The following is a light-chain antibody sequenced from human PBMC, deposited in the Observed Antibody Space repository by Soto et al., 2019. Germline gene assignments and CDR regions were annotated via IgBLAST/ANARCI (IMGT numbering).Light chain of an antibody. J-gene: IGKJ4*01. Sequence: EIVLTQSPGTLSLSPGERATLSCRASQVVGGSYLAWYQQKPGQAPRLVIYGVSSRATGIPDRFRGSGSGKDFTLTISRLEAEDFTVYYCQQYDRSALTFGGGTKVEIK. V-gene: IGKV3-20*01. CDR1: QVVGGSY. CDR2: GVS. CDR3: QQYDRSALT.